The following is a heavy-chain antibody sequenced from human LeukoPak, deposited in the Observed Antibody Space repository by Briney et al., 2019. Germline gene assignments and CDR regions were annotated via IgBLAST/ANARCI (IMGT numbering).Heavy chain of an antibody. V-gene: IGHV3-30*18. Sequence: GWSLRLSCAASGFTFSSYDMHWVRQAPGKGLDWVAVISYDGTNKYYADSVKGRFTISRDNSKSTLYLQMNTLRTEDTAVYYCAKTGGSSDYWGQGTLVTVSS. CDR3: AKTGGSSDY. CDR2: ISYDGTNK. J-gene: IGHJ4*02. CDR1: GFTFSSYD. D-gene: IGHD2-15*01.